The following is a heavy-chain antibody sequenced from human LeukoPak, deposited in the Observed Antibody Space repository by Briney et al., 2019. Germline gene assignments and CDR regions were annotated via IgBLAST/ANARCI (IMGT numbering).Heavy chain of an antibody. V-gene: IGHV4-4*07. CDR3: ARAGRGVLSGWYYFDY. CDR2: IYTSGST. J-gene: IGHJ4*02. D-gene: IGHD6-19*01. Sequence: SETLSLTCTVSGGSISSYYWSWIRQPAGKGLEWIGRIYTSGSTNYDPSLKSRVTMSVDTSKNQFSLKPSSVTAADTAVYYCARAGRGVLSGWYYFDYWGQRTLVTVSS. CDR1: GGSISSYY.